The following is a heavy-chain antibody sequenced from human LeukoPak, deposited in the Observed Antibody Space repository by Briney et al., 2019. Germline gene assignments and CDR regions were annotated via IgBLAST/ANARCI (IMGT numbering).Heavy chain of an antibody. J-gene: IGHJ3*01. Sequence: GASVKVSCKASGGTLSSYAISWVRQAPGQRLEWMGRIIPILGIANYAQKFQGRVTITADKSTSTAYMELSSLRSEDTAVYCCAIEYYYESSGYYGDAFDVWGQGTMVTVSS. CDR1: GGTLSSYA. V-gene: IGHV1-69*04. CDR2: IIPILGIA. D-gene: IGHD3-22*01. CDR3: AIEYYYESSGYYGDAFDV.